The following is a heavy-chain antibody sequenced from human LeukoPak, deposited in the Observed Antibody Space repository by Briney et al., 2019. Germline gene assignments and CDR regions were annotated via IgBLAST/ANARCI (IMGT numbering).Heavy chain of an antibody. J-gene: IGHJ5*02. CDR1: GYTFTSYD. D-gene: IGHD3-9*01. CDR2: MNPNSGNT. Sequence: ASVKVSCKASGYTFTSYDINWVRQATGQGLEWMGWMNPNSGNTGYAQKFLGRVTMTRNTSISTAYMELSSLRSEDTAVYYCARGTGLYYDILTGYYSWFDPWGQGTLVTVSS. CDR3: ARGTGLYYDILTGYYSWFDP. V-gene: IGHV1-8*01.